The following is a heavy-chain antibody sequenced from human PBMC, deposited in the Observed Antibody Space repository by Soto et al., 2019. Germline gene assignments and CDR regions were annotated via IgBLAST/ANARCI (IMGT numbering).Heavy chain of an antibody. CDR3: AGGVMYSGSYQD. CDR1: GFTFSSHE. CDR2: ISDSGNTI. D-gene: IGHD1-26*01. V-gene: IGHV3-48*03. J-gene: IGHJ4*02. Sequence: PGGSLRLSCAASGFTFSSHEMAWVRQAPGKGLEWVSYISDSGNTIKYADSVKGRFTISRDNARDSLYLQMNSLRVEDTAVYYCAGGVMYSGSYQDWGQGTLVTVSS.